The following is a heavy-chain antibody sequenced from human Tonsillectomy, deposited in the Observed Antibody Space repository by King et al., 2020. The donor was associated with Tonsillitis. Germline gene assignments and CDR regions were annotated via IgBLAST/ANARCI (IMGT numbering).Heavy chain of an antibody. Sequence: QLQESGPGLVKPSETLSLTCTVSGGSISSYYWSWIRQPAGKGLEWIGRIYTSGSTNYNPPLKSRVTMSVDTSKNQFSLKLSSVTAADTAVYYCARDQDGLLWFGELLPYAFDIWGQGTMVTVSS. D-gene: IGHD3-10*01. CDR3: ARDQDGLLWFGELLPYAFDI. CDR1: GGSISSYY. J-gene: IGHJ3*02. V-gene: IGHV4-4*07. CDR2: IYTSGST.